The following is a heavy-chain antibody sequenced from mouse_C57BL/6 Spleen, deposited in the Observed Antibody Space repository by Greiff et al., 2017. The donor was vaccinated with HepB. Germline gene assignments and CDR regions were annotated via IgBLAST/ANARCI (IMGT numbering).Heavy chain of an antibody. V-gene: IGHV7-3*01. Sequence: EVKLVESGGGLVQPGGSLSLSCAASGFTFTDYYMSWVRQPPGKALEWLGFIRNKANGYTTEYSASVKGRFTISRDNSQSILYLQMNALRAEDSATYYCARLVITTVVRYFDYCDQGTTLTVSS. J-gene: IGHJ2*01. D-gene: IGHD1-1*01. CDR3: ARLVITTVVRYFDY. CDR2: IRNKANGYTT. CDR1: GFTFTDYY.